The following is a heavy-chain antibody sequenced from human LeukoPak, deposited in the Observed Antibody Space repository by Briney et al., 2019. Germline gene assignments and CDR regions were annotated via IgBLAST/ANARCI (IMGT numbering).Heavy chain of an antibody. CDR2: IIPIFGTA. J-gene: IGHJ6*03. D-gene: IGHD4-23*01. V-gene: IGHV1-69*13. CDR3: ARVAVTYYYYYYMDV. CDR1: GGTFSSYA. Sequence: SVKVSCKASGGTFSSYAISWVRQAPGQGLEWMGGIIPIFGTANYAQKFQGRVTITADESTSTAYMELSSLRSEDTAVYYCARVAVTYYYYYYMDVWGKGTTVTISS.